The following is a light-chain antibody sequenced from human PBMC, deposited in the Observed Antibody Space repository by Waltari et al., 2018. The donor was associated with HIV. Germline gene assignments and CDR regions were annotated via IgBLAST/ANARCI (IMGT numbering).Light chain of an antibody. CDR1: SSKLGSND. V-gene: IGLV1-47*01. CDR2: RNN. J-gene: IGLJ1*01. Sequence: QSVLTQPPSASGTPGQRVTIPCSGSSSKLGSNDVHCYQQVPGTTPKLLIYRNNQRPSGVPDRFSGSKSGTSASLAISGLRSDDEADYYCAAWDDSLSGLYVFGTGTKVTVL. CDR3: AAWDDSLSGLYV.